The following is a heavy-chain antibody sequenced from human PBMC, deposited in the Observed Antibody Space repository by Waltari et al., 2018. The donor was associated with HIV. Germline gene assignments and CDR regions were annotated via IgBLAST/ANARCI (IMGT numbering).Heavy chain of an antibody. Sequence: QVQLVESGGGVVQPGRSLRLSCAASGFTFTSYAMHWVRQAPGKVLEWVAVISYDGSNKYYADSVKGRLTISRDNSKNTLYLQMNSLRAEDTAVYYCARDPQYCSSTSCSYYFDYWGQGTLVTVSS. V-gene: IGHV3-30-3*01. CDR1: GFTFTSYA. J-gene: IGHJ4*02. D-gene: IGHD2-2*01. CDR2: ISYDGSNK. CDR3: ARDPQYCSSTSCSYYFDY.